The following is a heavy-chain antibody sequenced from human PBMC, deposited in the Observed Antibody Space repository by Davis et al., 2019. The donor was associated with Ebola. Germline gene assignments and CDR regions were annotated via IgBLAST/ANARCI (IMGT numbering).Heavy chain of an antibody. Sequence: GGSLRLSCTASGFAFSVYYMGWVRQAPGKGLEWVSNMKFDGSETYYGDSVKGRFTISRDNTKNSLYLQMNALRAEDTAVYYCARDDNGSGRGSFDSWGQGTLVTV. CDR3: ARDDNGSGRGSFDS. V-gene: IGHV3-7*01. J-gene: IGHJ4*02. CDR1: GFAFSVYY. D-gene: IGHD3-16*01. CDR2: MKFDGSET.